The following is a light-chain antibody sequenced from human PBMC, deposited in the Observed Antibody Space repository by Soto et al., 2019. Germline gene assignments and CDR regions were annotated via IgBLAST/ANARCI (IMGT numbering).Light chain of an antibody. CDR2: EVS. V-gene: IGLV2-8*01. Sequence: QSVLTQPPSASGSPGQSVTISCTGTSRDVGAYNYVSWYQQRPGKAPKLIIYEVSNRPSGVPDRFSASKSGNTASLTVSGLQAEDEADYCCSSWTSSVPYVFGSGTKVTVL. CDR1: SRDVGAYNY. J-gene: IGLJ1*01. CDR3: SSWTSSVPYV.